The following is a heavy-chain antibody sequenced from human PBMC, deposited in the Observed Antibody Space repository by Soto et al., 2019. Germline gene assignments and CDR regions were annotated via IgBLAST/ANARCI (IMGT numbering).Heavy chain of an antibody. CDR3: ARERAIAATGIFYY. Sequence: QVRLVESGGGVVQPGGSLRLSCAASGFTFSNFAMHWVRQAPGKALEWVAVTSYDGNNKDYADSVKGRFTISRDNSKNTLFLQVNSLRPEDTAVYYCARERAIAATGIFYYWGQGTLVTVSS. D-gene: IGHD6-13*01. CDR1: GFTFSNFA. J-gene: IGHJ4*02. CDR2: TSYDGNNK. V-gene: IGHV3-30-3*01.